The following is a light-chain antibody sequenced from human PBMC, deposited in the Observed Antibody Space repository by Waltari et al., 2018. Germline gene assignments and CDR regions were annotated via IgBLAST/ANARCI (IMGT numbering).Light chain of an antibody. Sequence: QSALTQPASVSGSPGQSITISCTGTSSDVGGYDYVSWFQHHPGQAPKLKIDDVSKRASGVSTRCSGSKTGNSASLTISGLQAEDEAHYYCSSYTSSNTWVFGGGTKLTVL. V-gene: IGLV2-14*03. CDR1: SSDVGGYDY. CDR3: SSYTSSNTWV. J-gene: IGLJ3*02. CDR2: DVS.